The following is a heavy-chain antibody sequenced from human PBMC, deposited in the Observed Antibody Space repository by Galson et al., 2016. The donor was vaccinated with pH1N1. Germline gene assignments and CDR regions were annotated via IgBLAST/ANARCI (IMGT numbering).Heavy chain of an antibody. J-gene: IGHJ5*02. Sequence: ETLSLTCAVSGGSISSSNWWSWVRQPPGKGLEWIGEIYHSGSTSYNPSLKSRVTISLDKSKNQFSLKPSSVTAADTAVYYCAREGGVYYGSGRHENWFDPWGQGTLVTVSS. CDR2: IYHSGST. V-gene: IGHV4-4*02. CDR1: GGSISSSNW. CDR3: AREGGVYYGSGRHENWFDP. D-gene: IGHD3-10*01.